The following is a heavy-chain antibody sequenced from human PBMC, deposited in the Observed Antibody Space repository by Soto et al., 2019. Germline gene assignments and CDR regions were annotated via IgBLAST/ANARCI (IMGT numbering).Heavy chain of an antibody. J-gene: IGHJ6*02. D-gene: IGHD3-3*01. Sequence: VGSLRLSCAASGFTFSNAWMSWVRQAPGKGLEWVGRIKSKTDGGTTDYAAPVKGRFTISRDDSKNTLYLQMNSLKTEDTAVYYCTTGLGPDFWSGYYNLAYDYYYYYGMDVWGQGTTVTVSS. CDR2: IKSKTDGGTT. V-gene: IGHV3-15*01. CDR1: GFTFSNAW. CDR3: TTGLGPDFWSGYYNLAYDYYYYYGMDV.